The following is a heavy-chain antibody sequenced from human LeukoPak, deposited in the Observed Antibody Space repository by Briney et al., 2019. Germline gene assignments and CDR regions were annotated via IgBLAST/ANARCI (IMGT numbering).Heavy chain of an antibody. V-gene: IGHV4-34*01. J-gene: IGHJ4*02. CDR2: INHSGST. Sequence: KPSETLSLTCAVYGGSFSGYYWSWIRQPPGKGLEWIGEINHSGSTNYNPSLKSRVTISVDTSKNQFSLKLSSVTAADTAVYYCARGRPTSDYWGQGTLVTVSS. CDR3: ARGRPTSDY. D-gene: IGHD6-6*01. CDR1: GGSFSGYY.